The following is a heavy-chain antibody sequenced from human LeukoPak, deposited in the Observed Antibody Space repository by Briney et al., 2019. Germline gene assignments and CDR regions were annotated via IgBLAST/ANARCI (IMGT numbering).Heavy chain of an antibody. CDR3: ARVISGTTVTTFSFDY. J-gene: IGHJ4*02. CDR2: IYYSGST. Sequence: PSETLSLTCTVSGGSISNYYWSWIRQPPGKGLEWIGSIYYSGSTNYSPSLKSRVTISVDTSKNQFSLKLSSVTAADTAVYYCARVISGTTVTTFSFDYWGQGTLVTVSS. V-gene: IGHV4-59*01. CDR1: GGSISNYY. D-gene: IGHD4-17*01.